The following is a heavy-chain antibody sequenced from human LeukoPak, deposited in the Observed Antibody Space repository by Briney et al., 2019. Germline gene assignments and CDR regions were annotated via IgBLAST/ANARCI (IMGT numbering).Heavy chain of an antibody. CDR2: IYYSGST. CDR1: GGSISSGDYY. CDR3: ARVPLPYGSGSWNPYYFDY. V-gene: IGHV4-30-4*01. D-gene: IGHD3-10*01. Sequence: TASETLSLTCTVSGGSISSGDYYWSWIRQPPGKGLEWIGYIYYSGSTYYNPSLKSRVTISVDTSKNQFSLKLSSVTAADTAVYYCARVPLPYGSGSWNPYYFDYWGQGTLVTVSS. J-gene: IGHJ4*02.